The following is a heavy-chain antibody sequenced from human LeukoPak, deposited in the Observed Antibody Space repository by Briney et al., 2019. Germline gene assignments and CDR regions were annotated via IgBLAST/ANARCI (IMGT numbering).Heavy chain of an antibody. CDR3: ALASSSGWVYWFDP. CDR2: ISAYNGNT. Sequence: ASVKVSCKASGYTFTSYGISWVRQAPGQGVECMGWISAYNGNTNYAQKLQGRVTMTTDTSTSTAYMELRSLRSDDTAVYYCALASSSGWVYWFDPWGQGTLVTVSS. V-gene: IGHV1-18*01. D-gene: IGHD6-19*01. CDR1: GYTFTSYG. J-gene: IGHJ5*02.